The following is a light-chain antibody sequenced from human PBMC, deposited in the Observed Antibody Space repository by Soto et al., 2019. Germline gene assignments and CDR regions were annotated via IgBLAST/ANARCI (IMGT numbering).Light chain of an antibody. CDR2: KAS. J-gene: IGKJ2*03. Sequence: DVAMTQSPLSLSVTLGQPTSISCTCSLSLVNSDGNSYLNWFHQRPGQSPRRLLYKASNRDSGVPDRFSGSGSGTDFALKISRLEAEDVVIYYCMQGTYWPSFGQGTRLEI. CDR1: LSLVNSDGNSY. V-gene: IGKV2-30*01. CDR3: MQGTYWPS.